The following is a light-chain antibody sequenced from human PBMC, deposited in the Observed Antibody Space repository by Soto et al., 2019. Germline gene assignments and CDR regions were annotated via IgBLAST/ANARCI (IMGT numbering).Light chain of an antibody. Sequence: EIVFTQSPCTLSLSPGERATLSCRASQSVYSSYLAWYHHKPGQAPRLLIYSASSRATGIPDRFSGSGSGTDFTLTISRLEPEDFAVYYCQYYGASLYTFGQGTKVDIK. CDR2: SAS. CDR1: QSVYSSY. CDR3: QYYGASLYT. J-gene: IGKJ2*01. V-gene: IGKV3-20*01.